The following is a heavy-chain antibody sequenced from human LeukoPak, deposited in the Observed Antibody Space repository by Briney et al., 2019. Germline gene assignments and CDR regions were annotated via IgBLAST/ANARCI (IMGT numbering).Heavy chain of an antibody. V-gene: IGHV3-15*01. CDR1: GFTFSNAW. D-gene: IGHD7-27*01. CDR3: PPEAWGALAP. Sequence: GGSLRLSCAASGFTFSNAWMSWVRQAPGKGLEWVGRIKSKTDGGTTDYAAPVKGRFTISRDDSKNTLYLQMNSLKTEDTAVYHCPPEAWGALAPWGQGNRVTVSS. J-gene: IGHJ5*02. CDR2: IKSKTDGGTT.